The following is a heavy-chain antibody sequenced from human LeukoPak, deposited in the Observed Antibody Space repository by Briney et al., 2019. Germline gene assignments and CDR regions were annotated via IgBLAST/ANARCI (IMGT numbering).Heavy chain of an antibody. CDR3: ARAFPVGSGYFSAFDY. CDR2: ISSSSSYI. J-gene: IGHJ4*02. V-gene: IGHV3-21*01. CDR1: GFTFSSYS. D-gene: IGHD3-22*01. Sequence: PGGSLRLSCAASGFTFSSYSMNWVRQAPGKGLEWVSSISSSSSYIYYADSVKGRFTISRDNAKNSLYLQMNSLRAEDTAVYYCARAFPVGSGYFSAFDYWGQGTLVTVSS.